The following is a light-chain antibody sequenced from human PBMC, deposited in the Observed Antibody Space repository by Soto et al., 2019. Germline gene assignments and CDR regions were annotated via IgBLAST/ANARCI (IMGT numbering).Light chain of an antibody. CDR1: SSDVGDYNY. V-gene: IGLV2-14*01. CDR2: EVS. Sequence: QSVLTQPASVSGSPGQSITISCTGTSSDVGDYNYVSWYQQHPGKAPKLMIYEVSNRPSGVSNRFSGSKSGNTASLTISGLQAEDEADYYCSSYTSSNTWVFGGGTKLTVL. CDR3: SSYTSSNTWV. J-gene: IGLJ3*02.